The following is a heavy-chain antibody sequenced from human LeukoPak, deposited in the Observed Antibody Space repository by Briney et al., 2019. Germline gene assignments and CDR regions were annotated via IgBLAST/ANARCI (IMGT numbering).Heavy chain of an antibody. Sequence: TLSLTCTVSGGSISSEKYYWSWIRQPPGKALEWLALIYWNDDKRYSPSLKSRLTITKDTSKNQVVLTMTNMDPVDTATYYCAHVLAGTLYYFDYWGQGTLVTVSS. J-gene: IGHJ4*02. CDR2: IYWNDDK. V-gene: IGHV2-5*08. D-gene: IGHD3-9*01. CDR1: GGSISSEKYY. CDR3: AHVLAGTLYYFDY.